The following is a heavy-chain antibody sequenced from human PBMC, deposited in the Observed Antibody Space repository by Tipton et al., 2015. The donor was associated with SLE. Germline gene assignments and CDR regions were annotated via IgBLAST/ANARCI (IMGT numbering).Heavy chain of an antibody. CDR3: ARGRAYDFWKGPFDY. J-gene: IGHJ4*02. Sequence: TLSLTCTVSGGSISSSSYYWGWIRQPPGKGLEWIGSIYYSGSTYYNPSLKSRVTISGDTSKNQFSLKLSSVTAADTAVYYCARGRAYDFWKGPFDYWGQGTLVTVSS. V-gene: IGHV4-39*01. CDR1: GGSISSSSYY. CDR2: IYYSGST. D-gene: IGHD3-3*01.